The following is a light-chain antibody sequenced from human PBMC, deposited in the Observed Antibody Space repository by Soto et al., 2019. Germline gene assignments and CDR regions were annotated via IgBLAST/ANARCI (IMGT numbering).Light chain of an antibody. CDR1: SSDVGGYNY. CDR2: EVN. V-gene: IGLV2-8*01. Sequence: QSALTQPPSASGSPGQSVTISCTGTSSDVGGYNYVSWYQQHPGKAPKLMIYEVNKRPSGVPDRFSGSKSGNTASLTVSGLQAEDEADYYCSSYAGSNKVFGGGTQRPSS. J-gene: IGLJ7*01. CDR3: SSYAGSNKV.